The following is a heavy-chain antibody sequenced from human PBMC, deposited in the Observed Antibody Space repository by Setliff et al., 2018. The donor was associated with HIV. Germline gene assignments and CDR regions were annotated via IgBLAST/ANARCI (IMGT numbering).Heavy chain of an antibody. CDR3: AKTIAALDY. CDR2: ITANDGNS. D-gene: IGHD6-13*01. V-gene: IGHV3-23*01. CDR1: GFTFSSYA. Sequence: GSLRLSCAASGFTFSSYAMSWVRQAPGSGLEWVSGITANDGNSYYADSVKGRFTISRDNSRDTLYLQMNSLRVEDTAVYFCAKTIAALDYWGQGTLVTVSS. J-gene: IGHJ4*02.